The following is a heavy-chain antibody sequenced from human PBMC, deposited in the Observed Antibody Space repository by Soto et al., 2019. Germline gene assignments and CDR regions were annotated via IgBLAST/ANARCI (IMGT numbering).Heavy chain of an antibody. J-gene: IGHJ4*02. Sequence: QLQLQESGPGLVKPSETLSLTCTVSGGSISSSSYYWGWIRQPPGKGLEWIGSIYYSGSTYYNPSLKSRVTISVDTSKNQFSLKVSSVTAADTAVYYCARPAYCGGDCYPPLPFDYWGQGTLVTVSS. CDR1: GGSISSSSYY. CDR2: IYYSGST. CDR3: ARPAYCGGDCYPPLPFDY. D-gene: IGHD2-21*02. V-gene: IGHV4-39*01.